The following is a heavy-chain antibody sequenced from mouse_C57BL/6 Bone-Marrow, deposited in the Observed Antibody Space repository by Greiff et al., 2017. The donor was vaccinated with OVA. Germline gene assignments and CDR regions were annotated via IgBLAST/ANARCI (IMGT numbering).Heavy chain of an antibody. Sequence: EVQLQQSGAELVRPGASVKLSCTASGFNIKDDYMHWVKQRPEQGLEWIGWIDPENGDTEYASKFQGKATITADTSSNTAYLQLSSLTSEDTAVYYCTNDGYYNWYFDVWGTGTTVTVSS. D-gene: IGHD2-3*01. CDR2: IDPENGDT. CDR3: TNDGYYNWYFDV. J-gene: IGHJ1*03. CDR1: GFNIKDDY. V-gene: IGHV14-4*01.